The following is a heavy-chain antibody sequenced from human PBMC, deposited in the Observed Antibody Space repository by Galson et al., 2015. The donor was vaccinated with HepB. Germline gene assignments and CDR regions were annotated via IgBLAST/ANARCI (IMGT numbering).Heavy chain of an antibody. CDR3: ARVEYCSSTSCYNPIGGYYYYYYGMDV. J-gene: IGHJ6*02. V-gene: IGHV3-7*01. CDR2: IKQDGSEK. CDR1: GFTFSSYW. Sequence: SLRLSCAASGFTFSSYWMSWVRQAPGKGLEWVANIKQDGSEKYYVDSVKGRFTISRDNAKNSLYLQMNSLRAEDTAVYYCARVEYCSSTSCYNPIGGYYYYYYGMDVWGQGTTVTVSS. D-gene: IGHD2-2*02.